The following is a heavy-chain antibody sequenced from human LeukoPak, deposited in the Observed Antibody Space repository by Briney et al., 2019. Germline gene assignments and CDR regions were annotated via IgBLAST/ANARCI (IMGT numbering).Heavy chain of an antibody. CDR1: GGSISSYY. D-gene: IGHD4-17*01. Sequence: PSETLSLTCTVSGGSISSYYWSWIRQPPGKGLEWIGEINHSGSTNYNPSLKSRVTISVDTSKNQFSLKLSSVTAADTAVYYCARGYDYGAPSDYWGQGTLVTVSS. J-gene: IGHJ4*02. V-gene: IGHV4-34*01. CDR2: INHSGST. CDR3: ARGYDYGAPSDY.